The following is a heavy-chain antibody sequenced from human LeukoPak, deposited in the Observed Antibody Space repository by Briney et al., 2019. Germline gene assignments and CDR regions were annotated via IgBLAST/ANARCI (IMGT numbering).Heavy chain of an antibody. J-gene: IGHJ3*02. Sequence: GGSLRLSCAASGFTFSSYGMNWVRQAPGKGLEWVANIKQDGSEKYYVDSVKGRFTISRDNAKNSLYLQMNSLRAEDTAVYYCARDRSTVVNPTGGLDIWGQGTMVTVSS. CDR3: ARDRSTVVNPTGGLDI. D-gene: IGHD4-23*01. V-gene: IGHV3-7*01. CDR1: GFTFSSYG. CDR2: IKQDGSEK.